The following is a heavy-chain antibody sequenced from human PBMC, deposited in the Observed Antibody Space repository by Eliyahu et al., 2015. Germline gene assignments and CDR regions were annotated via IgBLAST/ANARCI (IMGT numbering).Heavy chain of an antibody. J-gene: IGHJ3*01. CDR3: ARGIGLDAFDF. V-gene: IGHV6-1*01. D-gene: IGHD3/OR15-3a*01. Sequence: QVQLQQSGPGLVKPSQTLSLTCAISGDSVSDVNVAWNWIRQSPLRGLEWLGRAYYRSRWYIDYEVSVKSRLTLSPDTSNNQFSLHLNSVTPEDTAVYYCARGIGLDAFDFWGQGTMVTVSS. CDR2: AYYRSRWYI. CDR1: GDSVSDVNVA.